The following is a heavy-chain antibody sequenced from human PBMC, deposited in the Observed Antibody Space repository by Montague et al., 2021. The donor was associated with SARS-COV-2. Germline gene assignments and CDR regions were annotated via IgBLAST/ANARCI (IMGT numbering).Heavy chain of an antibody. V-gene: IGHV3-9*01. J-gene: IGHJ6*02. CDR2: ISWNSGSI. D-gene: IGHD3-10*01. CDR3: AKDMGPYGSGPYGMDV. CDR1: GFTFHDYA. Sequence: SLRLSCAASGFTFHDYALHWVRQAPGKGLEWVSGISWNSGSIGYADSVKGRFTISRDNAKNSLYLQMNSLRAEDTALYYCAKDMGPYGSGPYGMDVWAKGPRSPSP.